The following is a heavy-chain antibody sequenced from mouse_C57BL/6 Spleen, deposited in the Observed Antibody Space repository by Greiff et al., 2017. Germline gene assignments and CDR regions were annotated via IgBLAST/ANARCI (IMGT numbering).Heavy chain of an antibody. J-gene: IGHJ4*01. CDR1: GFTFSSYG. Sequence: EVQVVESGGDLVKPGGSLKLSCAASGFTFSSYGMSWVRQTPDKRLEWVATISSGGSYTYYPDSVKGRFTISRDNAKNTLYLQMSSLKSEDTAMYYCARESPYYGSSRYYAMDYWGQGTSVTVSS. V-gene: IGHV5-6*01. D-gene: IGHD1-1*01. CDR2: ISSGGSYT. CDR3: ARESPYYGSSRYYAMDY.